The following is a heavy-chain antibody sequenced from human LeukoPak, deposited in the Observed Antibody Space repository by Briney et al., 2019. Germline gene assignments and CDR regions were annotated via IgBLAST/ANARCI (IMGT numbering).Heavy chain of an antibody. CDR3: ATNGSSFLDY. J-gene: IGHJ4*02. D-gene: IGHD1-26*01. CDR2: STNKANSYTT. Sequence: PGGSLRLSCAASGFTFSDHYMNWVRQAPGKGLEGVGRSTNKANSYTTECAAFVIGTFTISRADSKNSLYLQISSLKTEDTAVYYCATNGSSFLDYWGQGTLVTVSS. V-gene: IGHV3-72*01. CDR1: GFTFSDHY.